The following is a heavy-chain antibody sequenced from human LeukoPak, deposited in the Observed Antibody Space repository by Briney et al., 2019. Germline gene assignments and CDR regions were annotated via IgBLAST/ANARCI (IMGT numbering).Heavy chain of an antibody. CDR1: GYTFTGYY. V-gene: IGHV1-2*02. D-gene: IGHD3-22*01. CDR3: ARVLYSGYYPQAFDI. CDR2: INPNSGGT. J-gene: IGHJ3*02. Sequence: ASVKVSCKASGYTFTGYYIHWVRQAPGQGLEWMGWINPNSGGTNYAQKFQGRVTMTRDTSISTAYMELSRLRSDDTAVYYCARVLYSGYYPQAFDIWGQGTMVTVSS.